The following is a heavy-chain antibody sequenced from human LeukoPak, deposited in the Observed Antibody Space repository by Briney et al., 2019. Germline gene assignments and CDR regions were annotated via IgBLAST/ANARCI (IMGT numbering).Heavy chain of an antibody. V-gene: IGHV1-2*02. D-gene: IGHD3-9*01. CDR2: INPNSGGT. CDR3: ARDLSLDY. CDR1: GYTFTGYY. J-gene: IGHJ4*02. Sequence: ASVKVSFQASGYTFTGYYMHWVRPAPGQGLEWMGWINPNSGGTSYAQKFQGRVTMTRDTSISTAYMELSRLRSDDTAVYYCARDLSLDYWGQGTLVTVSS.